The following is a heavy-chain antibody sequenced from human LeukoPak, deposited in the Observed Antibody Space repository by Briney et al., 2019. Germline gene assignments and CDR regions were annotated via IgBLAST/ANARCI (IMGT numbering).Heavy chain of an antibody. CDR3: ARHGDWYFAL. J-gene: IGHJ2*01. D-gene: IGHD3-10*01. V-gene: IGHV4-34*01. CDR2: IHHGGRT. CDR1: GGSLSGYY. Sequence: SETLSLTCAVYGGSLSGYYWSWIRQPPGKGLEWIGEIHHGGRTKYHPALKSRVTISVDTPNNQFSLKLSSMTAADTAVYYCARHGDWYFALWGPGTLVTVSS.